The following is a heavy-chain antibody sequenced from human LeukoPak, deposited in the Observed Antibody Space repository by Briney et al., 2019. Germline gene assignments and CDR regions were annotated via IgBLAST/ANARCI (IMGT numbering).Heavy chain of an antibody. Sequence: PSETLSLTCTVSGGSISSYYWSWIRQPPGRGLEGIGYIFYSGSTKYNPSLKSRATISVDTSKNQFSLKLTSVTAADTAAYYCARTQWTNAFHIWGQGTMVTVSS. V-gene: IGHV4-59*01. CDR1: GGSISSYY. J-gene: IGHJ3*02. CDR2: IFYSGST. CDR3: ARTQWTNAFHI. D-gene: IGHD6-19*01.